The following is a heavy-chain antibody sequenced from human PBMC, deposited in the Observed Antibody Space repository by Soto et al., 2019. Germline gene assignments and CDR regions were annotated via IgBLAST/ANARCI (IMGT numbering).Heavy chain of an antibody. D-gene: IGHD4-4*01. J-gene: IGHJ6*02. V-gene: IGHV5-51*01. Sequence: EVQLVQSGAEVKKPGESLKISCKGSGYSFTNYWIGWVRQMPGKGLEWMGIIYPGDSDTRYSPSFQGQVTISADKSISTAYLQWSSLKASDTAMYYCARLQIPNNYYYGMDVWGQGTTVTVSS. CDR3: ARLQIPNNYYYGMDV. CDR2: IYPGDSDT. CDR1: GYSFTNYW.